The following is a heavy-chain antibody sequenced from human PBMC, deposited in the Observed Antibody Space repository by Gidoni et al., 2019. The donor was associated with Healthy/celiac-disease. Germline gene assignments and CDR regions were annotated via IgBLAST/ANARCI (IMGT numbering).Heavy chain of an antibody. CDR1: GGSISSSNW. V-gene: IGHV4-4*02. CDR2: IYHSGST. D-gene: IGHD3-10*01. J-gene: IGHJ3*02. Sequence: QVQLQESGPGLVKPSGTLSLTCAVSGGSISSSNWWSWVRQPPGKGLEWIGEIYHSGSTNYNPSLKSRVTISVDKSKNQFSLKLSSVTAADTAVYYCARAPRYGSGSYYWLVDAFDIWGQGTMVTVSS. CDR3: ARAPRYGSGSYYWLVDAFDI.